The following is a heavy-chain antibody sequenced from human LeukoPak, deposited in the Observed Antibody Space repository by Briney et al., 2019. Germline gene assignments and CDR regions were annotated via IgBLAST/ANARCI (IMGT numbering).Heavy chain of an antibody. D-gene: IGHD3-3*01. CDR2: IYYSGST. CDR3: ARPGRSGAGTNHMDV. V-gene: IGHV4-39*01. Sequence: SETLSLTCTVSGGSISSSNYYWGWIRQPPGKGLEWIGSIYYSGSTFYIPSLKSRVTISVDTSNNQFSLRLNSVTAADTAVYYCARPGRSGAGTNHMDVWGKGTTVTVSS. J-gene: IGHJ6*03. CDR1: GGSISSSNYY.